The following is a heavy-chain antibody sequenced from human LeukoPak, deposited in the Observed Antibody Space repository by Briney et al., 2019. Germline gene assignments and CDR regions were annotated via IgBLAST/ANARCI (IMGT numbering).Heavy chain of an antibody. D-gene: IGHD2-2*01. CDR1: SGSISSGGYS. Sequence: PSQTLSLTCAVSSGSISSGGYSWSWIRQPPGKGLEWIGYIYYSGSTYYNPSLKSRVTISVDTSKNQFSLKLSSVTAADTAVYYCARAVPGYRRDAFDIWGQGTMVTVSS. J-gene: IGHJ3*02. CDR2: IYYSGST. CDR3: ARAVPGYRRDAFDI. V-gene: IGHV4-30-4*07.